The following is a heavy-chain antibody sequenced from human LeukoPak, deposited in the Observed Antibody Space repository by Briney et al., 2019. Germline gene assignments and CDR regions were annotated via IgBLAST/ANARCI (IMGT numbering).Heavy chain of an antibody. Sequence: SETLSLTCTVSGDSIRNYYWGWIRQPAGKGLEWIGRVYVTRGTDSNPPLQSRLSLSFDTSRNQFSLNLRSVTAADTAMYYCARESRVVPGYGYQYDYWGQGILVTVSS. CDR1: GDSIRNYY. D-gene: IGHD6-25*01. V-gene: IGHV4-4*07. CDR2: VYVTRGT. CDR3: ARESRVVPGYGYQYDY. J-gene: IGHJ4*02.